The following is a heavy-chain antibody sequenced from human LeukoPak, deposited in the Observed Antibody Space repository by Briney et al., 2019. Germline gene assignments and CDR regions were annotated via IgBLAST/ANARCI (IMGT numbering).Heavy chain of an antibody. Sequence: PGGSLRLSCAASGVSLYDYAMTWIPQAPGRGLEYIAYIRRSSQAINYAESVRGRFTVSRDNARNSLYLDMSGLRDEDTAVYYCAGDPSVGSTWYYYVNVWGEGTRGTVSS. CDR2: IRRSSQAI. CDR3: AGDPSVGSTWYYYVNV. J-gene: IGHJ6*03. V-gene: IGHV3-11*06. D-gene: IGHD6-13*01. CDR1: GVSLYDYA.